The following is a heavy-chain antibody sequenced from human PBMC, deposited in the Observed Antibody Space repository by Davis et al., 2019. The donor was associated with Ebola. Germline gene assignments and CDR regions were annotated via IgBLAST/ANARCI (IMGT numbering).Heavy chain of an antibody. V-gene: IGHV4-34*01. CDR2: INHSGST. J-gene: IGHJ5*02. CDR3: ARGRGEQQLVPRVGPFRWFDP. Sequence: PSETLSLTCAVYGGSFSGYYWSWIRQPPGKGLEWIGEINHSGSTNYNPSLKSRVTISVDTSKNQFSLKLSSVTAADTAVYYCARGRGEQQLVPRVGPFRWFDPWGQGTLVTVSS. D-gene: IGHD6-13*01. CDR1: GGSFSGYY.